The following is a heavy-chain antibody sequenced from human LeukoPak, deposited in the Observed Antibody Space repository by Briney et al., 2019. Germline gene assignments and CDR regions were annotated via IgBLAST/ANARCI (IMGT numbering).Heavy chain of an antibody. CDR3: ARVWSGYYTFLDDY. D-gene: IGHD3-3*01. V-gene: IGHV1-69*04. Sequence: SVKVSCKASGCTFSSYAISWVRQAPGQGLEWMGRIIPIFGIANYAQKFQGRVTITADKSTSTAYMELSSLRSEDTAVYYCARVWSGYYTFLDDYWGQGTLVTVSS. J-gene: IGHJ4*02. CDR1: GCTFSSYA. CDR2: IIPIFGIA.